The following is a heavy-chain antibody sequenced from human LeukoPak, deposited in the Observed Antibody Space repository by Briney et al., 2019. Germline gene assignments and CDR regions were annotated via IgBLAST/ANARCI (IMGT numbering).Heavy chain of an antibody. CDR3: VSFGYYYDSSGYFDY. V-gene: IGHV3-33*01. J-gene: IGHJ4*02. CDR1: GFTFSSYG. D-gene: IGHD3-22*01. CDR2: IWYDGSNK. Sequence: PGGSLRLSCAASGFTFSSYGMHWVRQAPGKGLEWVAVIWYDGSNKYYADSVKGRFTISRDNSKNTLYLQMNRLRAEDTAVYYCVSFGYYYDSSGYFDYWGQGTLVTVSS.